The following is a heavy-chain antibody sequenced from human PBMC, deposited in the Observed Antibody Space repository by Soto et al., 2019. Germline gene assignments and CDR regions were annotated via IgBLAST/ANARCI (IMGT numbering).Heavy chain of an antibody. V-gene: IGHV3-9*01. CDR2: ISWNSGSI. D-gene: IGHD6-19*01. CDR3: AKEGLIAVAGTGWFDP. J-gene: IGHJ5*02. CDR1: GFTFDDYA. Sequence: EVQLVESGGGLVQPGRSLRLSCAASGFTFDDYAMHWVRQAPGKGLEWVSGISWNSGSIGYADSVKGRFTISRDNAKNYLYLQMNSLRAEDTALYYCAKEGLIAVAGTGWFDPWGQGTLVTVSS.